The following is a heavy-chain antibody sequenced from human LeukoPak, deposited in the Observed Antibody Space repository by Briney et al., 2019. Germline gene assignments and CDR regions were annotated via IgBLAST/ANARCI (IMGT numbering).Heavy chain of an antibody. CDR3: AKDINTVGVIRWFDP. D-gene: IGHD3-10*01. CDR1: GGSISSYY. V-gene: IGHV4-4*07. Sequence: PSETPSLTRTVSGGSISSYYWSWIRQPAGKGLEWIGRIHTSGSTNYNPSLKSRVTMSADTSKNQFSLKLSSVTAADTAVYYCAKDINTVGVIRWFDPWGQGTLVTVSS. J-gene: IGHJ5*02. CDR2: IHTSGST.